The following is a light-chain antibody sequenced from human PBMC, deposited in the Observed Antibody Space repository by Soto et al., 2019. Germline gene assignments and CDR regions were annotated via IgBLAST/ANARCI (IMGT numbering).Light chain of an antibody. CDR1: QSVSSN. CDR3: QQYNNWPPLT. V-gene: IGKV3D-15*01. J-gene: IGKJ4*01. CDR2: GAS. Sequence: EIVMTHSPATLSVSPGERATLSCRASQSVSSNLAWYQQKPGQAPRLLIYGASTRATGIPARFSGSGSGTEFTLTISRLQSEDFAVYYCQQYNNWPPLTFGGGTKVEIK.